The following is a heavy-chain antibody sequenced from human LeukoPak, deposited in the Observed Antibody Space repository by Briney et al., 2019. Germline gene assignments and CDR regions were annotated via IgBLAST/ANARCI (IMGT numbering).Heavy chain of an antibody. CDR2: IFYTGNT. D-gene: IGHD2-15*01. J-gene: IGHJ5*02. V-gene: IGHV4-59*08. Sequence: SETLSLTCTVTGGSISGYHWNWIRQSPGKGLEWISNIFYTGNTDYNPSLKSRVTISINTSKNEISLILRSVTAADTAVYYCARKTYCSGGRCYGENWFDPWGQGILVTVSS. CDR1: GGSISGYH. CDR3: ARKTYCSGGRCYGENWFDP.